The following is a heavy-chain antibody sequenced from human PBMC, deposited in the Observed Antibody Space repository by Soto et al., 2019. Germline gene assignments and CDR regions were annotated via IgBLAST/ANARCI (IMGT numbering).Heavy chain of an antibody. CDR1: GFSFNNCT. Sequence: EVQLVESGGGLVKPGGSLRLSCADSGFSFNNCTMTWVRQAPGKGLEWVSSISSRSTSIYYADSVKGRFTISRDNAKNSLYLQMNSLRAEDTAVYYCARDPPFHWGQGTLVTVSS. J-gene: IGHJ4*02. CDR3: ARDPPFH. V-gene: IGHV3-21*01. CDR2: ISSRSTSI.